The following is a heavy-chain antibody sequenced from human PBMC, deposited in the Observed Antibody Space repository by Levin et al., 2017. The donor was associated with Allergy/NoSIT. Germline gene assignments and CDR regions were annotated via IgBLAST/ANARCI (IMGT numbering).Heavy chain of an antibody. CDR2: ITHSGRT. J-gene: IGHJ4*02. Sequence: SETLSLTCAVYGGSFTNYYWNLIRQPPGRGLEWIGEITHSGRTNYNPSLKSRVTMSVDTTKNQFSLKVRSVTAADTAIYYCARGRGPAARFDSWGQGTLVTVSS. CDR3: ARGRGPAARFDS. D-gene: IGHD2-2*01. V-gene: IGHV4-34*01. CDR1: GGSFTNYY.